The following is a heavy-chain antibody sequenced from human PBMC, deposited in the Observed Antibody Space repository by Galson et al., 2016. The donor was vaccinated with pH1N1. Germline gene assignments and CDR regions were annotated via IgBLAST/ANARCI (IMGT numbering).Heavy chain of an antibody. V-gene: IGHV3-7*01. Sequence: SLRLSCAASGFTFNSFWMSWVRQAPGKGLEWVANINQDGSDKNYVASVKGRFTISRDNPKNSLYLQMNSLRAEDTAVYYCARRFFEFLEALPTDAFDVWGPGTLVTVSS. CDR2: INQDGSDK. CDR3: ARRFFEFLEALPTDAFDV. CDR1: GFTFNSFW. J-gene: IGHJ3*01. D-gene: IGHD3-3*01.